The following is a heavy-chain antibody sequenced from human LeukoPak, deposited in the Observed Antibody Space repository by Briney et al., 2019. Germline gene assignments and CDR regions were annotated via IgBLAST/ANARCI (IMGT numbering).Heavy chain of an antibody. D-gene: IGHD1-26*01. CDR3: ARAGGSYWGYYDY. CDR2: ISYDGSNK. Sequence: GGSLRLSCAASGFTFSSYAMHWVRQAPGKGLEWVAVISYDGSNKYYADSVKGRFTISRDKSKNTLYLQMNSLRAEDTAVYYCARAGGSYWGYYDYWGQGTLVTVSS. J-gene: IGHJ4*02. V-gene: IGHV3-30-3*01. CDR1: GFTFSSYA.